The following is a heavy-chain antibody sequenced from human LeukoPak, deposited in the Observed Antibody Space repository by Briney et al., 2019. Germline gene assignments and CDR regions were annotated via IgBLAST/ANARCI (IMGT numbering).Heavy chain of an antibody. CDR1: GFTFSTYW. CDR2: IKQEGSEK. D-gene: IGHD1-26*01. Sequence: AXYGFTFSTYWMRWVRQAPGGGLEWVAKIKQEGSEKSYVDSVKGRFTISRDNAKNSLYLQMNSLRAEDTAVYYCATYIVGAVFDYWGQGTLVTVSS. J-gene: IGHJ4*02. CDR3: ATYIVGAVFDY. V-gene: IGHV3-7*01.